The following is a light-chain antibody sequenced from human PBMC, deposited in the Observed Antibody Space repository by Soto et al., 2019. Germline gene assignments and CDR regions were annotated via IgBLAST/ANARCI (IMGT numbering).Light chain of an antibody. J-gene: IGLJ3*02. CDR2: SNS. CDR3: QSYDSSLSAAV. CDR1: TSNIGAGYD. V-gene: IGLV1-40*01. Sequence: QSVLTQPPSVSGAPGQKVIISCTGSTSNIGAGYDVHWYQQLPGTAPKLLIYSNSNRPSGVPDRLSGSKSGTSAFLAITGLQVEDEADYYCQSYDSSLSAAVFGGGTKVTVL.